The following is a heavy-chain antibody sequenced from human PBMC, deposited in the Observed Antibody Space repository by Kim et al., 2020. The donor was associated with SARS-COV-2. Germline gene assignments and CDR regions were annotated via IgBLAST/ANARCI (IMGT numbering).Heavy chain of an antibody. V-gene: IGHV4-31*03. CDR3: ARELLSSTSWYFDY. CDR2: IYYSGST. Sequence: SETLSLTCTVSGGSISSGGYYWSWIRQHPGKGLEWIGYIYYSGSTYYNPSLKSRVTISVDTSKNQFSLKLSSVTAADTAVYYCARELLSSTSWYFDYWGQGTLVTVSS. D-gene: IGHD2-2*01. CDR1: GGSISSGGYY. J-gene: IGHJ4*02.